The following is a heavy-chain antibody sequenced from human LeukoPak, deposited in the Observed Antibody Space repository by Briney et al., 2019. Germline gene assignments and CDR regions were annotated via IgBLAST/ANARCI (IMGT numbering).Heavy chain of an antibody. CDR1: GGSISSYY. CDR2: IYYSGST. D-gene: IGHD4-23*01. J-gene: IGHJ4*02. CDR3: AGDYGGNSGFDY. V-gene: IGHV4-59*08. Sequence: SETLSLTCAVSGGSISSYYWSWIRQPPRKGLEWIGYIYYSGSTNYNPSLKSRVTISVDTSKNQFSLKLSSVTAADTAVYYCAGDYGGNSGFDYWGQGTLVTVSS.